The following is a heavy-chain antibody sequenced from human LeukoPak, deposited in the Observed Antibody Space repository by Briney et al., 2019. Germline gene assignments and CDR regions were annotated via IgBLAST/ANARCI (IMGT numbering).Heavy chain of an antibody. J-gene: IGHJ4*02. CDR2: ISWDGDTT. V-gene: IGHV3-43D*03. CDR1: GFSFDDYA. Sequence: GGSLRLSCAASGFSFDDYAMHWVRQAPGKGLEWVSVISWDGDTTNYADSVKGRFTISRVNSKNSLFLQMSSLRPEDTALYYCAKXXSDSXGQTLEHWGQGTLVTVSS. D-gene: IGHD4-23*01. CDR3: AKXXSDSXGQTLEH.